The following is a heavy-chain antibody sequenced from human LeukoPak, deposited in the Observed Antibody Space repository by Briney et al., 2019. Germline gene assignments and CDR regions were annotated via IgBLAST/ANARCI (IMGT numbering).Heavy chain of an antibody. J-gene: IGHJ5*02. D-gene: IGHD5-12*01. Sequence: PGGSLRLSCAASGFTFSSYSMNCVRQAPGKGLEWVSYISSSSSTIYYADSVKGRFTISRDNAKNSLYLQMNSLRAEDTAVYYCARDGGYSGYDVNWFDPWGQGTLVTVSS. V-gene: IGHV3-48*01. CDR3: ARDGGYSGYDVNWFDP. CDR1: GFTFSSYS. CDR2: ISSSSSTI.